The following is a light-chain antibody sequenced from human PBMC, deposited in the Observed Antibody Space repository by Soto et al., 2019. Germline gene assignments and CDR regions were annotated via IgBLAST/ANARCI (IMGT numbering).Light chain of an antibody. CDR2: AAS. J-gene: IGKJ3*01. V-gene: IGKV1-27*01. Sequence: DIPMTQSPSSLSASVGDRVNITCRASQGISKYLAWYQQKPGKVPTLLIYAASTLQSGVPSRFSGSGSGTDFTLTISSLQPEDVATYYCQKYNSAPPIFTFGPGTKVDIK. CDR1: QGISKY. CDR3: QKYNSAPPIFT.